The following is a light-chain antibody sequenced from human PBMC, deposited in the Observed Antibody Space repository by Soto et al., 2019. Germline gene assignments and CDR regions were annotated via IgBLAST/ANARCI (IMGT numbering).Light chain of an antibody. CDR2: GAS. CDR3: QQYGISPPIT. J-gene: IGKJ5*01. Sequence: EIVLSQSPGTLSLSAGERVTLSCRAIQSVRSNSLAWYQHKPGQAPRLLMYGASSRATGIPDRFSGSGSGTDFTLTISRLEPEDFAVYYCQQYGISPPITFGQGTRLEI. V-gene: IGKV3-20*01. CDR1: QSVRSNS.